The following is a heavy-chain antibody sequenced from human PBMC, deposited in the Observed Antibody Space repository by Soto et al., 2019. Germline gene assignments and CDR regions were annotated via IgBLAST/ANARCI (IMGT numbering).Heavy chain of an antibody. CDR2: IYHSGST. V-gene: IGHV4-30-2*01. CDR3: AAGGRLPWYY. J-gene: IGHJ4*02. D-gene: IGHD3-10*01. Sequence: QLQLQESGSGLVKPSQILSLACAVSAGSISSGGYSWSWIRQPPGKGLEWIGYIYHSGSTYYNPSLKSRVTISLDRSKNQFSLKLSSVTAGDTAVYYCAAGGRLPWYYWGQGTLVTVS. CDR1: AGSISSGGYS.